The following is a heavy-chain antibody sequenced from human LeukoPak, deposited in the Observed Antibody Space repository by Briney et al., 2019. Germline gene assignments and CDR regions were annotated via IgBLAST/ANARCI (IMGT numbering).Heavy chain of an antibody. Sequence: SETLSVTCAVYGASFSGYYWSWIRQPPGKGLEWIGEINHSGSTNYNPSLKSRVTISVDTSKNQFSLKLSSVTAADTAVYYCARLNSNWGQGTLVTVSS. J-gene: IGHJ4*02. CDR2: INHSGST. CDR1: GASFSGYY. CDR3: ARLNSN. D-gene: IGHD2/OR15-2a*01. V-gene: IGHV4-34*01.